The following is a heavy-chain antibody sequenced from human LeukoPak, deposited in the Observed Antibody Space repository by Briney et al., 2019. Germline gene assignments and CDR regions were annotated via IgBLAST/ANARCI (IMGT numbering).Heavy chain of an antibody. CDR3: ARDRFLGYSGYGVDAFDI. V-gene: IGHV3-30-3*01. CDR2: ISYDGSNK. D-gene: IGHD5-12*01. J-gene: IGHJ3*02. CDR1: GFTFSSYA. Sequence: PGGSLRLSCAASGFTFSSYAMHWVRQAPGKGLEWVAVISYDGSNKYYADSVKGRFTISRDNSKNTLYLQMNSLRAEDTAVYYCARDRFLGYSGYGVDAFDIWGQGTMVTVSS.